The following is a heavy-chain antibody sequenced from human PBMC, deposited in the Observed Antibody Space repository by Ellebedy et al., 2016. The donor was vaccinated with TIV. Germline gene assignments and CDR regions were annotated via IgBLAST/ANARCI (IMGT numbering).Heavy chain of an antibody. V-gene: IGHV3-30-3*01. J-gene: IGHJ4*02. Sequence: GESLKISCAASGFTFSSYAMHWVRQAPGKGLEWVAVIAYDGSNKYYADSVKGRFTISSDNSKNTLYLQMNSLRAEDTAVYYCARDDIPRGYDRWTFDYWGQGTLVTVSS. CDR3: ARDDIPRGYDRWTFDY. D-gene: IGHD5-12*01. CDR2: IAYDGSNK. CDR1: GFTFSSYA.